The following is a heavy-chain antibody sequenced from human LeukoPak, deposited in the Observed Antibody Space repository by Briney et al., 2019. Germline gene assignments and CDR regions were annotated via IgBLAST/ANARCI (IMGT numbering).Heavy chain of an antibody. Sequence: SETLSLTCTVSGDSISRGRYSWSWIRQPAGKGLEWIGLIYTSGSPNYNPSLKSRVGISVDTSNNQFSLKLSSVTAADTAVYYCARGRGYSSLWGHGTQVTVSS. J-gene: IGHJ4*01. V-gene: IGHV4-61*02. CDR3: ARGRGYSSL. CDR1: GDSISRGRYS. D-gene: IGHD5-18*01. CDR2: IYTSGSP.